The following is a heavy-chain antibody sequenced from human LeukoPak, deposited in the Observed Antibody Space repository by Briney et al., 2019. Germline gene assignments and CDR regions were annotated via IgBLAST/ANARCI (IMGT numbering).Heavy chain of an antibody. CDR2: IYYSGST. D-gene: IGHD2-2*01. J-gene: IGHJ5*02. Sequence: SETLSLTCTVSGGSVSSGSYYWSWIRQPPGKGLEWIGYIYYSGSTNYSPSLKSRVTISVDKSKNQFSLKLSSVTAADTAVYYCARIMGRGYCSSTSCRGDWFDPWGQGTLVTVSS. CDR1: GGSVSSGSYY. CDR3: ARIMGRGYCSSTSCRGDWFDP. V-gene: IGHV4-61*01.